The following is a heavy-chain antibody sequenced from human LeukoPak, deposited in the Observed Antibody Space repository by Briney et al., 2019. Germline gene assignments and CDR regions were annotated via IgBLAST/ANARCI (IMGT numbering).Heavy chain of an antibody. D-gene: IGHD6-13*01. J-gene: IGHJ5*02. Sequence: SETLSLTCTVSGGSISSYYWSWIRQPPGKGLDWIGYISYPGSTNYNPSLNSRVTISIDTSKNQFSLKLSSVTAADTAVYYCARHKNIGIAAGWFDPWGQGTLVTVSS. V-gene: IGHV4-59*01. CDR3: ARHKNIGIAAGWFDP. CDR2: ISYPGST. CDR1: GGSISSYY.